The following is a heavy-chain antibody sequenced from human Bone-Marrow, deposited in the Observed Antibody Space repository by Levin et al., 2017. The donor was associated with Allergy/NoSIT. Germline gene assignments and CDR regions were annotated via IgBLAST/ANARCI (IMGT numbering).Heavy chain of an antibody. J-gene: IGHJ2*01. CDR2: ISFDGTSK. CDR3: AKARAWHFHL. V-gene: IGHV3-30*18. Sequence: RSLRLSCAASGFTFSSYGVHWVRQAPGKGLEWVAFISFDGTSKSYGDSVKGRFTISRDNSKNTMDLQMNSLRFEDTGVYYCAKARAWHFHLWGRGTLVTVSS. CDR1: GFTFSSYG.